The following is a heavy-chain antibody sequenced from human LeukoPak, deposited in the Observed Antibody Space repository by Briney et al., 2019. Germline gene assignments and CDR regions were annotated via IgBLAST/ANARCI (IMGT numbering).Heavy chain of an antibody. CDR2: INHSGST. Sequence: SETLSLTCAVYGGSFSGYYWSWIRQPPGKGLEWIGEINHSGSTNYNPSLKSRVTISLDTSKNQFSLKLSSVTAADTAIYYCARTNYGYPYYFDYWGQGTLVTVSS. J-gene: IGHJ4*02. CDR1: GGSFSGYY. D-gene: IGHD5-18*01. CDR3: ARTNYGYPYYFDY. V-gene: IGHV4-34*01.